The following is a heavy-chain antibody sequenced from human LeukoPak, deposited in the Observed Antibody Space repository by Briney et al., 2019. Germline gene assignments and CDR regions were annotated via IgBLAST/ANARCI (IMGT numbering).Heavy chain of an antibody. J-gene: IGHJ4*02. CDR2: IYSGGST. CDR3: ARSETRDSSGYYYGDY. V-gene: IGHV3-66*02. CDR1: GFTVSSNY. Sequence: GSLRLSCAASGFTVSSNYMSWVRQAPGKGLEWVSVIYSGGSTYYADSVKGRFTISRDNSKNTLYLQMNSLRAEDTAVYYCARSETRDSSGYYYGDYWGQGTLVTVSS. D-gene: IGHD3-22*01.